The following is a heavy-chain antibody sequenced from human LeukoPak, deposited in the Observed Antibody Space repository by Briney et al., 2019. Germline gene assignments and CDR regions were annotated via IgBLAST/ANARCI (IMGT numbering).Heavy chain of an antibody. V-gene: IGHV4-59*01. Sequence: PSETLSLTCTVSGGSISSYYWSWIRQPPGKGLEWIGYIYYSGSTNYNPSLKSRVTISVDTSKNQFSLKLSSVTAADTAVYYCAGTTGPYYYYGMDVWGQGTTVTVSS. CDR1: GGSISSYY. CDR2: IYYSGST. J-gene: IGHJ6*02. D-gene: IGHD1-1*01. CDR3: AGTTGPYYYYGMDV.